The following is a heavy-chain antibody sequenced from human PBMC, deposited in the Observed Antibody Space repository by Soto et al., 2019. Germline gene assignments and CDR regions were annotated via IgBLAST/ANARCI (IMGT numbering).Heavy chain of an antibody. D-gene: IGHD3-22*01. J-gene: IGHJ4*02. CDR3: AKDPIRIHRLVVVTDFDY. CDR1: GFTFSSYA. CDR2: ISGSGGST. Sequence: VGSLRLSCAASGFTFSSYAMSWVRQAPGKGLEWVSAISGSGGSTYYADSVKGRFTISRDNSKNTLYLQMNSLRAEDTAVYYCAKDPIRIHRLVVVTDFDYWGQGNQVSVYS. V-gene: IGHV3-23*01.